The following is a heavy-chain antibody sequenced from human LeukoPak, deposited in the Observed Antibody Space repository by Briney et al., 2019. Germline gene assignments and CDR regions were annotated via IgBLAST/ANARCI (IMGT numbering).Heavy chain of an antibody. CDR1: GYTFTDYY. Sequence: ASVKVSCKASGYTFTDYYMHWVRQAPGQGLEWMGWLNPNSGDTNYARKFQGRVSMTRDTSISTAYMDLSDLRSDDTAVYYRARGRNIEMTTMSGGSDYWGQGTPVTVSS. CDR3: ARGRNIEMTTMSGGSDY. J-gene: IGHJ4*02. V-gene: IGHV1-2*02. D-gene: IGHD5-24*01. CDR2: LNPNSGDT.